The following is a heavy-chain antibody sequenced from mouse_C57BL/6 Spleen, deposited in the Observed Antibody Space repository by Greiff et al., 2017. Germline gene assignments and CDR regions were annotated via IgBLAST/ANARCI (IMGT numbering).Heavy chain of an antibody. CDR3: ARGAGAHYFDY. J-gene: IGHJ2*01. CDR1: GYTFTDYY. CDR2: INPYNGGT. D-gene: IGHD3-3*01. Sequence: EVQLQQSGPVLVKPGASVKMSCKASGYTFTDYYMNWVKQSHGKSLEWIGVINPYNGGTSYNQKFKGKATLTVDKSSSTAYMELNSLTSEDSAVYYCARGAGAHYFDYWGQGTTLTVSS. V-gene: IGHV1-19*01.